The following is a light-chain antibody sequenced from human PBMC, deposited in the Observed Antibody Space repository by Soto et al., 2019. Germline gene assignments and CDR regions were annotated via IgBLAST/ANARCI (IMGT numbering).Light chain of an antibody. V-gene: IGKV1-9*01. CDR1: QGVSSH. CDR3: HHLNGYPIT. Sequence: IQLNQFPSSLSASVGDRVTITCRASQGVSSHLAWHQQKPGKAPKLLIYEVSTLQSGVPSRFSGSVSGTAFTLTISSLQPEDFATYYCHHLNGYPITFGQGTRLDIK. J-gene: IGKJ5*01. CDR2: EVS.